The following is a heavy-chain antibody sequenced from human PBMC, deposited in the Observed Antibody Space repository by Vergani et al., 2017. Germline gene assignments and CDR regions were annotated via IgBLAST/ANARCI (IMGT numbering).Heavy chain of an antibody. J-gene: IGHJ5*02. CDR3: ARDPEGQQLVPGWFDP. D-gene: IGHD6-13*01. CDR2: ISSSGSTI. Sequence: EVQLVESGGGLVQPGGSLRLSCAASGFTFSSYEMNWVRQAPGEGLEWVSYISSSGSTIYYADSVKGRFTISRDNAKNSLYLQMNSLRAEDTAVYYCARDPEGQQLVPGWFDPWGQGTLVTVSS. CDR1: GFTFSSYE. V-gene: IGHV3-48*03.